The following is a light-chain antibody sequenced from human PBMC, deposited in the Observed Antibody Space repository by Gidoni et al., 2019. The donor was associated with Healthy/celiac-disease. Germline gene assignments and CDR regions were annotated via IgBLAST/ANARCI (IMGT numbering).Light chain of an antibody. V-gene: IGLV3-19*01. J-gene: IGLJ2*01. CDR3: NSRDSSGNHLV. CDR2: GTN. Sequence: SSELTQDPAVAVALGQTVRITCQGDSLSSYYASWYQQKPGQAPVLVIYGTNNRPSGIPDRFSGSSSGNTASLTITGAQAEDEADYYCNSRDSSGNHLVFGGGTKLTVL. CDR1: SLSSYY.